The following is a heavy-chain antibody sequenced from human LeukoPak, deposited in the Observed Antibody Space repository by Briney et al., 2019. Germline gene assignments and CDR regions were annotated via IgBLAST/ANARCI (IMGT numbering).Heavy chain of an antibody. V-gene: IGHV4-38-2*01. Sequence: SETLSLTCAVSGYSISSGYYWGWIRQPPGKGLEWIGSIYHRGSTNYNPSLKSRVTISVDTSKNQFSLKLSSVTAADTAVYYCARGVKWLRSRYYYYYYMDVWGKGTTVTVSS. D-gene: IGHD5-12*01. CDR2: IYHRGST. J-gene: IGHJ6*03. CDR1: GYSISSGYY. CDR3: ARGVKWLRSRYYYYYYMDV.